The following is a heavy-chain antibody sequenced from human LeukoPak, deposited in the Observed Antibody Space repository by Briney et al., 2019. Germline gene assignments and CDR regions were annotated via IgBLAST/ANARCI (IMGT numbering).Heavy chain of an antibody. V-gene: IGHV5-51*01. J-gene: IGHJ5*02. CDR2: VFPRTSEV. CDR3: ARHTGRPQAGWFDP. CDR1: GNTHGTYW. D-gene: IGHD3-10*01. Sequence: GESLKISCKDVGNTHGTYWVGWVRQMPGKGLEYMGIVFPRTSEVGYGPAFQGQVTISADKSLSTAYLQWTGLKASDTAMYYCARHTGRPQAGWFDPWGQGTLVTVSA.